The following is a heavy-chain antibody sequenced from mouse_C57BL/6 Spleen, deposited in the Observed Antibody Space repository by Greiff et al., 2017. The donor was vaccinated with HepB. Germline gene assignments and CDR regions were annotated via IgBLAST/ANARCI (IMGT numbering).Heavy chain of an antibody. Sequence: EVQLQESGPELVKPGASVKMSCKASGYTFTDYNMHWVKQSHGKSLEWIGYINPNNGGTSYNQKFKGKATLTVNKSSSTAYMELRSLTSEDSAVYYCARGLIYYDYKGPFAYWGQGTLVTVSA. CDR2: INPNNGGT. CDR1: GYTFTDYN. D-gene: IGHD2-4*01. CDR3: ARGLIYYDYKGPFAY. V-gene: IGHV1-22*01. J-gene: IGHJ3*01.